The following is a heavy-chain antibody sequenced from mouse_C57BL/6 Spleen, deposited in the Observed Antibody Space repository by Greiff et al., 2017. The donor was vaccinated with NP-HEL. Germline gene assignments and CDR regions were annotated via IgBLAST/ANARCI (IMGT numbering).Heavy chain of an antibody. CDR3: ARADDGYYGAY. J-gene: IGHJ3*01. CDR2: INPNNGGT. D-gene: IGHD2-3*01. CDR1: GYTFTDYY. Sequence: EVQLQQSGPELVKPGASVKISCKASGYTFTDYYMNWVKQSHGKSLEWIGDINPNNGGTSYNQKFKGKATLTVDKSSSTAYMELRSLTSEDSAVYYCARADDGYYGAYWGQGTLVTVSA. V-gene: IGHV1-26*01.